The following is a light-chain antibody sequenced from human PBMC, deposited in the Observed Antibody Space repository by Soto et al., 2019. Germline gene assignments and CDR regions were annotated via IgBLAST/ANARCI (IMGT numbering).Light chain of an antibody. J-gene: IGKJ1*01. CDR3: QQYGSVPWT. Sequence: IVLTQSPGTLSLSPGERATLSCRPCQSVSSSFLAWYQQKPGQAPRLLIYDASSRATDIPDRFSGSGSGTDFTLTISRLVLEDFAVYYRQQYGSVPWTFGQETKV. V-gene: IGKV3-20*01. CDR2: DAS. CDR1: QSVSSSF.